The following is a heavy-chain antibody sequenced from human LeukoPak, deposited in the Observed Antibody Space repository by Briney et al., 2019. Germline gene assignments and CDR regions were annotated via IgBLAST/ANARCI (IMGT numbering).Heavy chain of an antibody. J-gene: IGHJ4*02. V-gene: IGHV1-2*02. CDR2: INPNSGGT. CDR1: GYTFTAHY. Sequence: ASVKVSCKASGYTFTAHYIHWVRQAPGQGLEWMGWINPNSGGTNYAQKFQGRVTMTRDTSISTAYMELSRLRSDDTAVYYCARDLVPGIAAADTDYWGQGTLVTVSS. D-gene: IGHD6-13*01. CDR3: ARDLVPGIAAADTDY.